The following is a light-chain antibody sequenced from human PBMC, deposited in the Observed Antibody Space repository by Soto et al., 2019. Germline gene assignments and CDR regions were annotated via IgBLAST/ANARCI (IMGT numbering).Light chain of an antibody. Sequence: EIVLTQSPGTLSLSPWERATLSCRASQSFNSIYLAWYQQKPGQAPRLLIYGASSRATGIPDRFSGSGSGADFTLTISRLEPEDFAVYYCHQYASWTFGQGTKVDIK. V-gene: IGKV3-20*01. CDR3: HQYASWT. CDR2: GAS. J-gene: IGKJ1*01. CDR1: QSFNSIY.